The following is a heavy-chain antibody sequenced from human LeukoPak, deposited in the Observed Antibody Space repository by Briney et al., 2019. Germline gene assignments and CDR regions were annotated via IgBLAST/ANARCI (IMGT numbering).Heavy chain of an antibody. Sequence: GGSLRLSCAASGFTFTNAWMTWVRQAPGKGLEWVGRIKSNTDGGTTDYAAPVKGRFTISRDDSKNTLNPQMNSLKTEDTAVYYCTTFYYYGSGSYLGYWGQGTLVTVSS. V-gene: IGHV3-15*01. J-gene: IGHJ4*02. D-gene: IGHD3-10*01. CDR2: IKSNTDGGTT. CDR3: TTFYYYGSGSYLGY. CDR1: GFTFTNAW.